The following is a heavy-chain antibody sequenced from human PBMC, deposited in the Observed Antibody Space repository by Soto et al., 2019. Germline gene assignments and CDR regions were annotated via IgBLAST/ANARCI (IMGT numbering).Heavy chain of an antibody. D-gene: IGHD3-10*01. CDR3: ARDLGGAGIRVDWFDH. CDR2: INPGNGNT. CDR1: GYTFTDFA. V-gene: IGHV1-3*01. J-gene: IGHJ5*02. Sequence: QVQLVQSGAEVKKPGASVKVSCKASGYTFTDFAMNWVRQAPGQTLEWMGWINPGNGNTKYSQKFQGRVTITRDPSASTAYMELSSLRSEVTAVYYCARDLGGAGIRVDWFDHWGQGTLVTVSS.